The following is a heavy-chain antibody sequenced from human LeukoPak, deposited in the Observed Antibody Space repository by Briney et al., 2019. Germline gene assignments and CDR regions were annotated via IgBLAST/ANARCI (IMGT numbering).Heavy chain of an antibody. CDR3: ARGGYSGYVIDY. J-gene: IGHJ4*02. V-gene: IGHV1-3*03. D-gene: IGHD5-12*01. CDR2: INAGNGNT. CDR1: GYTFTSYA. Sequence: EASVKVSCKASGYTFTSYAMHWVRQAPGQRLEWMGWINAGNGNTKYSQGFQGRVTITRDTSASTAYMELSSLRSQDMAVYYCARGGYSGYVIDYWGQGTLVTVSS.